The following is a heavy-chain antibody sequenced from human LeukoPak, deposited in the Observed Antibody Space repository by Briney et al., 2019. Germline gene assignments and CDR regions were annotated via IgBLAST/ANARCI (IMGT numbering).Heavy chain of an antibody. J-gene: IGHJ4*02. CDR3: ARDPYDSSGYQALRYFDY. Sequence: SVKVSCKASGGTFSSYAISWVRQAPGQGLEWMGGIIPIFGTANYAQKFQGRVTITADESTSTAYMELSSLRSEDTAVYYCARDPYDSSGYQALRYFDYWGQGTLVTVSS. CDR2: IIPIFGTA. D-gene: IGHD3-22*01. CDR1: GGTFSSYA. V-gene: IGHV1-69*01.